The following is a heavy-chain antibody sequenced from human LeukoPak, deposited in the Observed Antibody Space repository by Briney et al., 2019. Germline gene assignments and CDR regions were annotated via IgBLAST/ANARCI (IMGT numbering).Heavy chain of an antibody. D-gene: IGHD1-1*01. CDR3: AREGTSGTHLNWFDP. J-gene: IGHJ5*02. CDR2: IYGSGST. Sequence: SETLSPTCTVSGGSISSYYWSWIRQPPGKGLEWIGHIYGSGSTNYNPSLKSRVTLSVDTSKNQFSLKLSSVTAADTAVYYCAREGTSGTHLNWFDPWGQGTLVTVSS. CDR1: GGSISSYY. V-gene: IGHV4-59*01.